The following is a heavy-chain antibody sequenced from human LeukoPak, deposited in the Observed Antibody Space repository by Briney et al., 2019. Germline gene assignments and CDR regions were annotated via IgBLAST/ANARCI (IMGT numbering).Heavy chain of an antibody. V-gene: IGHV4-39*02. CDR2: VYYGRSP. J-gene: IGHJ4*02. CDR1: GDSISRSTYY. Sequence: AETLSLTCTVSGDSISRSTYYWAWIRQPPGKGLEWIGSVYYGRSPYFNPSLESRATISVDTSKNHFSLKMSSVTAADTAVYYCARSSGTGTFSYWGQGTLVTVSS. CDR3: ARSSGTGTFSY. D-gene: IGHD6-25*01.